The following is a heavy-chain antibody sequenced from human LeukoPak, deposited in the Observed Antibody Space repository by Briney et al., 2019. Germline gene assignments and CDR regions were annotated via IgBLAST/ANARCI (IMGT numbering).Heavy chain of an antibody. V-gene: IGHV1-18*01. J-gene: IGHJ5*02. CDR3: ARDRIGYYYDSSVDNWFDP. CDR2: ISAYNGNT. D-gene: IGHD3-22*01. Sequence: ASVKVSCKASGYTFTSYGISWVRQAPGQGLEWMGWISAYNGNTNYAQKLQGRVTMTTNTSTSTAYMELRSLRSDDTAVYYCARDRIGYYYDSSVDNWFDPWGQGTLVTVSS. CDR1: GYTFTSYG.